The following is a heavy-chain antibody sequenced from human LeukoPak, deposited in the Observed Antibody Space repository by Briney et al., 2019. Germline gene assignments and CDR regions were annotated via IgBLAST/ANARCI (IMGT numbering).Heavy chain of an antibody. D-gene: IGHD3-10*01. CDR3: EAMVRGVIISYFDY. CDR2: IYYSGST. CDR1: GGSISSGGSY. V-gene: IGHV4-31*03. J-gene: IGHJ4*02. Sequence: PSETLSLTCTLSGGSISSGGSYWSWIRHHPGKGLEWIGYIYYSGSTYYNPSLKSRVTISVDTSKNQFSLKLISVTAADAAVYYCEAMVRGVIISYFDYWGQGTLVTVSS.